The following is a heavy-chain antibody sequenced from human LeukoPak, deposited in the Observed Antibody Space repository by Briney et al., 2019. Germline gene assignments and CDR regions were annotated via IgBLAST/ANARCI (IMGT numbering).Heavy chain of an antibody. CDR2: IIPILGIA. D-gene: IGHD2-15*01. CDR3: ARDLEPAPRCKSGGNCYALY. V-gene: IGHV1-69*04. CDR1: GGTFSSYA. J-gene: IGHJ4*02. Sequence: GASVKVSCKASGGTFSSYAISWVRQAPGQGLEWMGRIIPILGIANYAQKFQGRVTITADKSTSTAYMELSSLRSDDTAVYYCARDLEPAPRCKSGGNCYALYWGQGTLVTVSS.